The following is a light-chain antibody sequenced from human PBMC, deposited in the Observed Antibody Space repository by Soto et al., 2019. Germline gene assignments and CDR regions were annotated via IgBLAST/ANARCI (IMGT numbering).Light chain of an antibody. Sequence: DIVMTQSPDSVAVSMGERATVNCKSSQSVFYSSNSKNYLAWYQQKAGQPPKVLIYWASTRESGVPDRFSGSGSGTDFTLTISSLQAEDVAVYYCQQYYNTPITFGQGTRLEIK. CDR3: QQYYNTPIT. CDR2: WAS. CDR1: QSVFYSSNSKNY. J-gene: IGKJ5*01. V-gene: IGKV4-1*01.